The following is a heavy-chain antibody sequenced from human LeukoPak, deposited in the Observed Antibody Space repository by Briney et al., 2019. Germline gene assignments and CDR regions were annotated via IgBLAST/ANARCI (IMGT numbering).Heavy chain of an antibody. V-gene: IGHV1-69*04. CDR3: SREYGGGHSFAYYY. CDR2: VIPTLGIA. CDR1: GGTFTSYA. D-gene: IGHD5-18*01. J-gene: IGHJ4*02. Sequence: AVSVSSTASGGTFTSYAISCVRQAPGQGLEWVGRVIPTLGIANYARRFQGGVSITEDKSTGTAYAGLSSLRSDDTAVYYCSREYGGGHSFAYYYWRQAALVSV.